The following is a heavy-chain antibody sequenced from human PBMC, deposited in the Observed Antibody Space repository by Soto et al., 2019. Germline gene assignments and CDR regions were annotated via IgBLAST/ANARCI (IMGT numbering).Heavy chain of an antibody. CDR1: GFTFSSYG. D-gene: IGHD2-8*01. CDR3: AKDLRVCLDVGYYYSGMDV. J-gene: IGHJ6*02. Sequence: QAQLVESGGGVVQPGRSLRLSCAASGFTFSSYGMHWVRQTPGKGLERVAVISYDASNDWYADSVKGRFIISRDNSKNTVFLQMTSLTAEDTALYYCAKDLRVCLDVGYYYSGMDVWGQGTTVTVSS. CDR2: ISYDASND. V-gene: IGHV3-30*18.